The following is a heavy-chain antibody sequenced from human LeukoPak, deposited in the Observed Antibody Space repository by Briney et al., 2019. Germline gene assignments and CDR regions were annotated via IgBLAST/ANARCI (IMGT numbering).Heavy chain of an antibody. Sequence: PGRSLRLSWAASGFTFSSYGMHWVRQAPGKGLEWVAVISYDGSNKYYADSVKGRFTISRDNSKNTLYLQMNSLRAEDTAVYYCAKDRDRVGAAGKDYYYYYGMDVWGQGTTVTVSS. CDR3: AKDRDRVGAAGKDYYYYYGMDV. D-gene: IGHD6-13*01. CDR1: GFTFSSYG. V-gene: IGHV3-30*18. J-gene: IGHJ6*02. CDR2: ISYDGSNK.